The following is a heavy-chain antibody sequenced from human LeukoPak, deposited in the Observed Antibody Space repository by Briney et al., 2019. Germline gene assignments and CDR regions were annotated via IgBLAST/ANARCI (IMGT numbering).Heavy chain of an antibody. CDR1: DGSTTGTRYY. Sequence: SETLSLTCTVSDGSTTGTRYYWGWFRPTPGKGPEWIGNINYRGAVYYNPSLRSRATIYLDMSKNQFPPKLHSVTAADTAVYFCARVTKYDNSRNNYYMDVWGKGTTVTVSS. CDR3: ARVTKYDNSRNNYYMDV. J-gene: IGHJ6*03. V-gene: IGHV4-39*06. CDR2: INYRGAV. D-gene: IGHD4-17*01.